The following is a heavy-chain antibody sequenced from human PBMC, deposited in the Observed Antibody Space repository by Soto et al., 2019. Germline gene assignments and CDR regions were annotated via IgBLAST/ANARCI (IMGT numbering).Heavy chain of an antibody. D-gene: IGHD3-10*01. CDR1: GVSVNITNNY. Sequence: SETLSLICSVSGVSVNITNNYWSWIRQPPGKGLEWIGYISYSENTNYNSSLKSRVSISVDKSKNQFSMKLSSVTAADTAIYYCARNQGFLRVFDPWSQGTLVTVSS. CDR3: ARNQGFLRVFDP. CDR2: ISYSENT. J-gene: IGHJ5*02. V-gene: IGHV4-61*01.